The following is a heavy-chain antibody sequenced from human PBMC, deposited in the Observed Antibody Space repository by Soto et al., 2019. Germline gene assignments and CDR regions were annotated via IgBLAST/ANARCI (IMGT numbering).Heavy chain of an antibody. D-gene: IGHD3-22*01. V-gene: IGHV2-5*02. CDR3: AHSSDHYDSRGYYLAFGY. CDR2: IYWDDDK. Sequence: QITLKESGPTLVKPTQTLTLTCTFSGFSLSTSGVGVGWIRQPPGKALEWLALIYWDDDKRYSPSLKSRLTITKDTSKNQVVLTMTNMDPVDTATYYCAHSSDHYDSRGYYLAFGYWGQGTLVTVSS. CDR1: GFSLSTSGVG. J-gene: IGHJ4*02.